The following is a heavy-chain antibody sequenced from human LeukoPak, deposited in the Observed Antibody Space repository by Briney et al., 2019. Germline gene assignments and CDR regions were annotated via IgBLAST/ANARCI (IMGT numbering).Heavy chain of an antibody. CDR2: FDPEDGET. D-gene: IGHD3-16*02. CDR3: ATQGGLRLGELSSQLFDY. CDR1: GYTLTELS. J-gene: IGHJ4*02. Sequence: ASVKVSCKVSGYTLTELSMHWVRQAPGEGLEWMGGFDPEDGETIYAQKFQGRVTMTEDTSTDTAYMELSSLRSEDTAVYYCATQGGLRLGELSSQLFDYWGQGTLVTVSS. V-gene: IGHV1-24*01.